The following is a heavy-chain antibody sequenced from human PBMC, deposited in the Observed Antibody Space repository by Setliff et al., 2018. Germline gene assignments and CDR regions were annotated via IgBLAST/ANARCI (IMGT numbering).Heavy chain of an antibody. CDR2: IIGSGIST. CDR1: GFSFSSYA. Sequence: GESLKISCAASGFSFSSYAMSWVRQAPGKGLEWVSTIIGSGISTYYADSVQGRVTFSGDNHKNTLHLQMNSLRVEDTAIYYCAKSPHDFWSGRVFFDYWGQGMLVTVSS. D-gene: IGHD3-3*01. CDR3: AKSPHDFWSGRVFFDY. V-gene: IGHV3-23*01. J-gene: IGHJ4*01.